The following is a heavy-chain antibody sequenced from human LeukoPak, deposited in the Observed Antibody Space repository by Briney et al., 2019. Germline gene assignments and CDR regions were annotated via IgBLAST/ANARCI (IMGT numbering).Heavy chain of an antibody. V-gene: IGHV1-3*01. CDR1: GYTFTSYA. CDR2: INAGNGNT. J-gene: IGHJ5*02. D-gene: IGHD3-22*01. CDR3: ARDHYYDSSGCINWFDP. Sequence: ASVKVSCKASGYTFTSYAMHWVRQAPGQRLEWMGWINAGNGNTKYSQKFQGRVTITRDTSASTAYMELSSLRSEDTAVYYCARDHYYDSSGCINWFDPWGQGTLVTVSS.